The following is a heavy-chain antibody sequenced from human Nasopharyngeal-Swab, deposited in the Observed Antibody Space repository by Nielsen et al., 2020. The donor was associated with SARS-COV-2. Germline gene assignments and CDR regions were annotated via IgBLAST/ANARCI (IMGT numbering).Heavy chain of an antibody. CDR3: ARDGLDYDFWSAYFMDV. J-gene: IGHJ6*02. D-gene: IGHD3-3*01. Sequence: GESLKISCAASGFTLSIYAMTWVRQAPGKGLEWVSAISGSGGSTYYADSVKGRFTISRDNSKNTLYLQMNSLRAEDTAVYYCARDGLDYDFWSAYFMDVWGQGTTVTVSS. V-gene: IGHV3-23*01. CDR2: ISGSGGST. CDR1: GFTLSIYA.